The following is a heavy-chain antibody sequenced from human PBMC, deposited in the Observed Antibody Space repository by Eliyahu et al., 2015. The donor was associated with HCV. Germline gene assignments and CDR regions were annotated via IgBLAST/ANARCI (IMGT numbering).Heavy chain of an antibody. D-gene: IGHD5-12*01. J-gene: IGHJ5*02. CDR2: IGGGGSTT. CDR1: GSTFSTYA. Sequence: EVQLLESGGGLVQPGGSLRLSCAASGSTFSTYAMSWVRQAPGKGLEWVSGIGGGGSTTYYADSVRGRFTISRDNSQNTLYLQMNSLRAEDTAVYYCARDTSAYPSDPWGQGTLVTVSS. V-gene: IGHV3-23*01. CDR3: ARDTSAYPSDP.